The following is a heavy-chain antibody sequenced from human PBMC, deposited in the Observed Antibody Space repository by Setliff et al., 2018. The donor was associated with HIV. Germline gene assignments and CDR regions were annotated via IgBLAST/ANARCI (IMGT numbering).Heavy chain of an antibody. Sequence: GGSLRLSCAGTGFTFSTYWMSWVRQAPGKGLEWVANINQDGATKYHADYVKGRFTLSRDTSKNTLSLQMNSLRPEDTAVFYCARVRLYSSALDYWGQGTLVTVSS. CDR3: ARVRLYSSALDY. CDR2: INQDGATK. D-gene: IGHD3-22*01. J-gene: IGHJ4*02. CDR1: GFTFSTYW. V-gene: IGHV3-7*01.